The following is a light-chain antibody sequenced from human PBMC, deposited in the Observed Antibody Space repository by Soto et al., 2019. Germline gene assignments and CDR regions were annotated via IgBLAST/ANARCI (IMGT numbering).Light chain of an antibody. Sequence: QSVLTQPPSVSGAPGKRVTISCTGSSSNIGAAYGVHWYQQLPGTAPKLLIYSNSNRPSGVPDRFSGSKSGTSASLAITGLQAEDETDYYCQSYDSSLSGSVFGGGTKLTVL. J-gene: IGLJ3*02. V-gene: IGLV1-40*01. CDR2: SNS. CDR3: QSYDSSLSGSV. CDR1: SSNIGAAYG.